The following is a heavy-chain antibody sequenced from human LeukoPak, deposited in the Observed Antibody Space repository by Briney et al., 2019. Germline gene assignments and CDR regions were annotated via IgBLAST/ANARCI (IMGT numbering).Heavy chain of an antibody. D-gene: IGHD5-12*01. CDR3: ARDISGYDLGLYYFDY. V-gene: IGHV3-7*04. Sequence: GVSLRLSCAASGFTFSSYWMSWVRQAPGKGLEWVANMMQDGREKYYVDSVKGRFTISRDNAKNSLYLQMNSLRAEDTAVYYCARDISGYDLGLYYFDYWGQGTLVTVS. J-gene: IGHJ4*02. CDR1: GFTFSSYW. CDR2: MMQDGREK.